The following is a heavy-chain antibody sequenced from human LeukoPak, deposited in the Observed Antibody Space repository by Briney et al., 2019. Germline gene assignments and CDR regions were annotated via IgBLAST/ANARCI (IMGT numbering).Heavy chain of an antibody. D-gene: IGHD6-13*01. CDR3: ARGSREAFDY. V-gene: IGHV4-34*01. CDR2: INHSGST. Sequence: PSETLSLTCAVYGGSFSGYYWTWIRQPPGKGLEWIGEINHSGSTNYNPSLKSRVTISVDTSKNHFSLKLSSVTAADTAVYYCARGSREAFDYWGQGTLVTVSS. J-gene: IGHJ4*02. CDR1: GGSFSGYY.